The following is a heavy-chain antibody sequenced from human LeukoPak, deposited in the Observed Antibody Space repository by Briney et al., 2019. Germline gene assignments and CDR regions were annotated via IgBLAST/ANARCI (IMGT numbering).Heavy chain of an antibody. CDR3: ARDSPAGLLGN. CDR1: GGSISSGGYY. Sequence: SETLSLTCTVSGGSISSGGYYWSWIRQHPGKGLGWIGYIYYSGSTYYNPSLKSRVTISVDTSKNQFSLKLSSVTAADTAVYYCARDSPAGLLGNWGQGTLVTVSS. V-gene: IGHV4-31*03. J-gene: IGHJ4*02. D-gene: IGHD2-15*01. CDR2: IYYSGST.